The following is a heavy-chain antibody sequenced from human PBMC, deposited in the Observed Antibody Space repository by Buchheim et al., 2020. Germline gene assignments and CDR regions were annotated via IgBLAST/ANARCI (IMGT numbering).Heavy chain of an antibody. CDR3: TRSMAVAGYSFYYYGMDV. CDR2: ITGGGVTT. V-gene: IGHV3-23*01. CDR1: GFTSINHA. Sequence: EVQLLESGGDLVQPGGSLRLPCAGSGFTSINHALNWVRQAPGKGLEWVSSITGGGVTTYYADSGKGRFTISRDNSRSTLYLQMNSLRAEDTATYFCTRSMAVAGYSFYYYGMDVWGPGTT. J-gene: IGHJ6*02. D-gene: IGHD6-19*01.